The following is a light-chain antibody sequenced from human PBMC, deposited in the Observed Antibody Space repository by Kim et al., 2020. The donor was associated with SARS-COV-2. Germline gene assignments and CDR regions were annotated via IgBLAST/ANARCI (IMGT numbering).Light chain of an antibody. CDR3: QVWDSSSDHVV. CDR2: YDN. J-gene: IGLJ3*02. CDR1: DIGSKS. V-gene: IGLV3-21*04. Sequence: SYELTQPPSVSVAPGKTARITCGGNDIGSKSVHWYQQKPGQAPVLVIYYDNNRPSGIPERFSGSSSGNTATLTISRVEAGDEADYYCQVWDSSSDHVVFGGGTQLTVL.